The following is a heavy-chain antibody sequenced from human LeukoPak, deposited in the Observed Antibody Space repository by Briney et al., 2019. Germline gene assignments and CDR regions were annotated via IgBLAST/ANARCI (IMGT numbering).Heavy chain of an antibody. CDR1: GYTFTSYD. Sequence: ASVKVSCKASGYTFTSYDINWVRQPTGQGLECMGWMNPNSGNTGYAQKFQGRVTMTRNTSISTAYMELSSLRSEDTAVYYCARLGDETIAAAGRYYYYYMDVWGKGTTVTVSS. J-gene: IGHJ6*03. D-gene: IGHD6-13*01. CDR3: ARLGDETIAAAGRYYYYYMDV. V-gene: IGHV1-8*01. CDR2: MNPNSGNT.